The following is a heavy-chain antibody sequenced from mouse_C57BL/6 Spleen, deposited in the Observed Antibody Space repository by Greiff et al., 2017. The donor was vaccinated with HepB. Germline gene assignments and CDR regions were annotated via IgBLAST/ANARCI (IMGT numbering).Heavy chain of an antibody. J-gene: IGHJ2*01. V-gene: IGHV1-72*01. CDR3: AREGDYDENYFDY. CDR2: IDPNSGGN. Sequence: QVQLQQPGAELVKPGASVKLSCKASGYTFTSYWMHWVKQRPGRGLEWIGRIDPNSGGNKYNEKLKSKSTLTVDKPSSTAYMQLSSLTSEDSADYYCAREGDYDENYFDYWGQGTTLTVSS. CDR1: GYTFTSYW. D-gene: IGHD2-4*01.